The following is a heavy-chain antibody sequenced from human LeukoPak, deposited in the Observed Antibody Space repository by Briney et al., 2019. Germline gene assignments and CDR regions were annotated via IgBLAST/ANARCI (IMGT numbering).Heavy chain of an antibody. CDR1: GYTFTSYG. Sequence: GALVKVSCKASGYTFTSYGISWVRQAPGQGLEWMGWISAYNGNTNYAQKLQGRVTMTTDTSTSTAYMELRSLRSDDTAVYYCAIVVPAADNYYGMDVWGQGTTVTVSS. V-gene: IGHV1-18*01. CDR2: ISAYNGNT. J-gene: IGHJ6*02. CDR3: AIVVPAADNYYGMDV. D-gene: IGHD2-2*01.